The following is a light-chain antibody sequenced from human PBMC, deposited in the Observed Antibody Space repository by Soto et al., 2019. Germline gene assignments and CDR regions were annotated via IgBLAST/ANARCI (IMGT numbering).Light chain of an antibody. Sequence: EIVLTQSPVTLSLSPGERATLSCRASESVNSAYLAWYQHRPAQAPRLLIYGASSRATGVPDRFSGSGSGTEFTLTITRLEPADFALYYCQQYGYSPWTFGLGTKV. CDR2: GAS. CDR3: QQYGYSPWT. J-gene: IGKJ1*01. V-gene: IGKV3-20*01. CDR1: ESVNSAY.